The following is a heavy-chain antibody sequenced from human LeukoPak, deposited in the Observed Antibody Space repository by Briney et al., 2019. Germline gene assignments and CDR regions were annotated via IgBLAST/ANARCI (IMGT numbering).Heavy chain of an antibody. V-gene: IGHV4-34*01. CDR1: GGSFSGYY. J-gene: IGHJ4*02. CDR2: TNHSGST. D-gene: IGHD3-3*01. CDR3: ARGGLRFLEWSLYFDY. Sequence: SETLSLTCAVYGGSFSGYYWSWIRQPPGKGLEWIGETNHSGSTNYNPSLKSRVTISVDTSKNQFSLKLSSVTAADTAVYYCARGGLRFLEWSLYFDYWGQGTLVTVSS.